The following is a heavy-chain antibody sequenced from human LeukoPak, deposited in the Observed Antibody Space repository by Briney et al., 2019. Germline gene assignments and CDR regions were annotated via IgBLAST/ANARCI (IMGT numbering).Heavy chain of an antibody. J-gene: IGHJ4*02. V-gene: IGHV4-34*01. CDR2: INHSGST. CDR3: TRGGWIQLWPTTYYFDN. CDR1: GGSFSGYY. Sequence: KPSETLSVTCAVYGGSFSGYYGSCIRQPPGKGLEWIGEINHSGSTNYNPSLKRRVTISVDTSKNQFSLTLSSVTAAHTAVYYCTRGGWIQLWPTTYYFDNWGQGTLVTVSS. D-gene: IGHD5-18*01.